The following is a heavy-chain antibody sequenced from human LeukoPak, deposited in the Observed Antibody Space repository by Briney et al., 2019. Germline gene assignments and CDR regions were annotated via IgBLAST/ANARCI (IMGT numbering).Heavy chain of an antibody. CDR2: IYSGGST. CDR3: ARGQPTYYYGSGSYYCDY. CDR1: GFTLSSNY. D-gene: IGHD3-10*01. J-gene: IGHJ4*02. Sequence: PGGSLTLSCAASGFTLSSNYMSWVRQAPGKGLEWVSVIYSGGSTYYADSVKGRFTISRDNSKNTLYLQMNSLRAEDTAVYYCARGQPTYYYGSGSYYCDYWGQGTLVTVS. V-gene: IGHV3-53*01.